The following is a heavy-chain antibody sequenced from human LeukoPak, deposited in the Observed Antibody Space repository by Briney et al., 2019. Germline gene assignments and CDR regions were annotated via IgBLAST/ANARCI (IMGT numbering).Heavy chain of an antibody. J-gene: IGHJ6*03. D-gene: IGHD3/OR15-3a*01. CDR1: GGSITSANW. CDR2: IYHTGNA. Sequence: SETLSLTCAVSGGSITSANWWSWVRPSPGKGLQWIGEIYHTGNANYNPSLQSRVIISLDRSKNQFSLRLNSVTAADTAVYFCARDADGTDLHYYHMDVWGKGTTVTVSS. CDR3: ARDADGTDLHYYHMDV. V-gene: IGHV4-4*02.